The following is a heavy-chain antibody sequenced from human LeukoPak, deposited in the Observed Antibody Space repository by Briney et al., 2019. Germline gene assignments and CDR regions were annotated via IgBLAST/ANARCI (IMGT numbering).Heavy chain of an antibody. Sequence: GGSLRLSCAASGFTFSSYSMNWVRQAPGKGLAWVSSISSDSTHILYADSVKGRFTISRDNARNSLYLQMNSLRAEDTAVYYCARVKFGGDCYDYWGQGTLVTVSS. CDR2: ISSDSTHI. CDR3: ARVKFGGDCYDY. J-gene: IGHJ4*02. V-gene: IGHV3-21*01. CDR1: GFTFSSYS. D-gene: IGHD2-21*01.